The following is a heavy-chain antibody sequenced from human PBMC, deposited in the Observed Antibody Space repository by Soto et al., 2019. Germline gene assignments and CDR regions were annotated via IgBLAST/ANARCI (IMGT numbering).Heavy chain of an antibody. CDR1: GYTFTGYG. J-gene: IGHJ3*01. Sequence: QVQLVQSGAEVKKPGASVKVSCKTSGYTFTGYGINWVRQAPGPGLEWMGWISVFNGNTKYGQNIQDRVIMTTDTATSTAYMELRRLRSDDTAVYFCGRDGSGGIIDPWGQGTRLSVSS. V-gene: IGHV1-18*01. CDR2: ISVFNGNT. CDR3: GRDGSGGIIDP. D-gene: IGHD1-26*01.